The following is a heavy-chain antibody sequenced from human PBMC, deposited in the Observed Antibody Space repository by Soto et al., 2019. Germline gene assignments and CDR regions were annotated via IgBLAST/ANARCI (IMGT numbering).Heavy chain of an antibody. CDR3: AIEKVGATSVHVFDI. Sequence: GESLKISCNGSGYSFTSYWIGWVRQMPGKGLEWMGIIYPGDSDARYSPSFQGQVTMSADKSINTAYLQWSSLKASDTAMYYCAIEKVGATSVHVFDIWGQGTMVIVSS. CDR2: IYPGDSDA. J-gene: IGHJ3*02. V-gene: IGHV5-51*01. D-gene: IGHD1-26*01. CDR1: GYSFTSYW.